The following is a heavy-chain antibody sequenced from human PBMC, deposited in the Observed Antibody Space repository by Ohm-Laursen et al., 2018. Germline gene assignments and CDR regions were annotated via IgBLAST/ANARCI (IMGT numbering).Heavy chain of an antibody. Sequence: SLRLSCAASGFTFSSYAMSWVRQAPGKGLEWVSLIYSGGATFYADSVKGRFTISTGNSKNTLYLQMSSLRAEDTAVYYCATGLSGWSDWGQGTRVTVSS. CDR2: IYSGGAT. J-gene: IGHJ4*02. V-gene: IGHV3-23*01. CDR3: ATGLSGWSD. D-gene: IGHD6-19*01. CDR1: GFTFSSYA.